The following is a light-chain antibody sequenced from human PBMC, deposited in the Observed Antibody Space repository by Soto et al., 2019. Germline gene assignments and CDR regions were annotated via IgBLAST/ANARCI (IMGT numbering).Light chain of an antibody. CDR1: QNIGGN. CDR3: QHYKTSSGT. V-gene: IGKV3-15*01. Sequence: EIEITQSPASVSASPGQSVTLACRSSQNIGGNLSWYQQMPRQSPRLLIYAASDRATGVPARFSGGVSGTEFTLTISSLSSEGSATYFHQHYKTSSGTFGRGTKVDI. CDR2: AAS. J-gene: IGKJ1*01.